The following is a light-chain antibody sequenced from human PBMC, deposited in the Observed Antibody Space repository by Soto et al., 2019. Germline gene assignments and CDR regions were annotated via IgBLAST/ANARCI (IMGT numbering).Light chain of an antibody. CDR2: DVN. J-gene: IGLJ2*01. V-gene: IGLV2-14*03. CDR1: SSDIGDYTY. Sequence: QSALTQPASVSGSPGQSITISCTGTSSDIGDYTYVSWYQQHPGKAPKLMIYDVNNRPSGVSNRFSGYKSGNTASLTISGLQAEDEADYYCSSYTTSTKVFGGGTKLTVL. CDR3: SSYTTSTKV.